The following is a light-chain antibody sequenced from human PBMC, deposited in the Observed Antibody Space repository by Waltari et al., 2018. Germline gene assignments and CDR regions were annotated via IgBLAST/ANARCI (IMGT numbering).Light chain of an antibody. V-gene: IGKV3-11*01. J-gene: IGKJ4*01. CDR1: PSVSYY. Sequence: EVVLTQSPATLSLSPGERAPLSCRASPSVSYYLAWYQQKPAQAPRLLIYDASNRATGIPARFSGSGSGTDFTLTISSLEPEDFAVYYCQQRTNWPLTFGGGTKVEI. CDR2: DAS. CDR3: QQRTNWPLT.